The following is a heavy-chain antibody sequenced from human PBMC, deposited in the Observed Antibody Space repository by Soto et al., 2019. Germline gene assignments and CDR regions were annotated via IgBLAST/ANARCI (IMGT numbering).Heavy chain of an antibody. Sequence: SQTLSLTCAISGDSVSSNSAAWNWIRQSPSRGLEWLGRAYYRSQWYYDSAVSVRSRITVIPDTSKNQFSLQLNSVTPEDTAVIYFQEQKGTGGTLTVRAFWGKGPTSPSPQ. D-gene: IGHD1-1*01. CDR2: AYYRSQWYY. CDR1: GDSVSSNSAA. J-gene: IGHJ6*04. CDR3: QEQKGTGGTLTVRAF. V-gene: IGHV6-1*01.